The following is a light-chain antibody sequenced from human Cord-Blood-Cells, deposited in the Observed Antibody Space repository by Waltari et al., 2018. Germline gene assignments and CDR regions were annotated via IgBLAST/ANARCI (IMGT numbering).Light chain of an antibody. CDR2: DVS. CDR3: SSYTSSSRV. V-gene: IGLV2-14*01. CDR1: TSDVGGYNY. J-gene: IGLJ3*02. Sequence: QSALTQPASVSGSPGQSLTISCTGTTSDVGGYNYVSWYQQHPGKAPKLMIYDVSKWPSGVSNRFSGSKSGNTASLTISGLQAEDEADYYCSSYTSSSRVFGGGTKLTVL.